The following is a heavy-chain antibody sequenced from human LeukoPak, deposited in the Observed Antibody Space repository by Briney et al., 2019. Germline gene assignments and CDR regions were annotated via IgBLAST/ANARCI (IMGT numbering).Heavy chain of an antibody. D-gene: IGHD3-22*01. J-gene: IGHJ4*02. CDR2: IWYDGSKK. CDR3: ARGQAQYYYDLGY. Sequence: GGSLRLSCAASGFSFSSYGMHWVRQAPGKGLEWVAVIWYDGSKKYYADSVKGRFIISRDNSRNTLYLQMNSLRVEDTTVYYCARGQAQYYYDLGYWGQGTLVTVSS. CDR1: GFSFSSYG. V-gene: IGHV3-33*01.